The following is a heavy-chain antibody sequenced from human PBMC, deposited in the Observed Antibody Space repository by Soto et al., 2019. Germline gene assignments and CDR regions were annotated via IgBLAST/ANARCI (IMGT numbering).Heavy chain of an antibody. CDR1: GFTFDDYG. V-gene: IGHV3-20*04. CDR2: VNWNGGST. D-gene: IGHD1-26*01. CDR3: ARDYSGSYLPHGIFDY. Sequence: EVQLVESGGGVVRPGGSLRVSCVASGFTFDDYGMGWVRQAPGKGLEWVSGVNWNGGSTDYADSVKGRFTISRDNAKNSLYLQMNSLRDEDTALYYCARDYSGSYLPHGIFDYWGQGTLVTVSS. J-gene: IGHJ4*02.